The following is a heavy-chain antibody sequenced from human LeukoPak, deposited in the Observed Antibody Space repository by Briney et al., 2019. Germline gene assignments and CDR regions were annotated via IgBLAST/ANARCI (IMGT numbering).Heavy chain of an antibody. CDR1: SYSISSGYY. V-gene: IGHV4-38-2*02. J-gene: IGHJ3*02. CDR3: ARDAITGDCSSTSCVGYAFDI. Sequence: SETLSLTCTVSSYSISSGYYWGWIRQPPGKGLEWIGSIYHSGSTYYNPSLKSRVTISVDRSKNQFSLKLSSVTAADTAVYYCARDAITGDCSSTSCVGYAFDIWGQGTMVTVSS. D-gene: IGHD2-2*01. CDR2: IYHSGST.